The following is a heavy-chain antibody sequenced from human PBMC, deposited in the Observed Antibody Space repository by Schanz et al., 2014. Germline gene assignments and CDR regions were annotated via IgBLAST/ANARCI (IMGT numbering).Heavy chain of an antibody. CDR1: GFTFSSYA. CDR2: ISSSSSTI. V-gene: IGHV3-48*04. Sequence: EVQLVESGGGLVQPGGSLRLSCAASGFTFSSYAMSWVRQAPGKGLEWVSYISSSSSTIYYADSVKGRFTISRDNAKNSLYLEMTSLRGEDTAVYYCARENLNWEAFDIWGQGTVVTVSS. CDR3: ARENLNWEAFDI. J-gene: IGHJ3*02. D-gene: IGHD7-27*01.